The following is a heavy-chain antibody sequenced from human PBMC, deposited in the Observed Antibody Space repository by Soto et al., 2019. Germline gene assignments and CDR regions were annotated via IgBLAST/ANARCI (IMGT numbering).Heavy chain of an antibody. V-gene: IGHV1-18*01. CDR1: GYTFTSYG. D-gene: IGHD3-10*01. CDR2: ISAYNGNT. J-gene: IGHJ5*02. Sequence: ASVKVSCKASGYTFTSYGISWVRQAPGQGLEWMGWISAYNGNTNYAQKLQGRVTMTTDTSTSTAYMELRSLRSDDTAVYYCARDYYGSGSYYRFDPWGQGTLVTVSS. CDR3: ARDYYGSGSYYRFDP.